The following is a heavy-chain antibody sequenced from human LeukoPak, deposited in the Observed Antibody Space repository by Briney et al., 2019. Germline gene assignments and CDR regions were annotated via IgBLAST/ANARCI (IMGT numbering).Heavy chain of an antibody. D-gene: IGHD3-22*01. V-gene: IGHV4-4*07. CDR3: ARIYYYDSSAFFSFDP. J-gene: IGHJ5*02. CDR2: IYTSGST. CDR1: GGSIRSYY. Sequence: SETLSLTCTVSGGSIRSYYWSWIRQPAGKGLEWIGRIYTSGSTNYNPSLKSRVTMSVDTSKNQFSLKLSSVTAADTAVYYCARIYYYDSSAFFSFDPWGQGTLVTVSS.